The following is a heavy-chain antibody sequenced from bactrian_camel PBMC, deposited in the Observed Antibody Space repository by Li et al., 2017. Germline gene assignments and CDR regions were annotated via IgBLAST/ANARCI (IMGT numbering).Heavy chain of an antibody. CDR3: AAGFAADNG. D-gene: IGHD6*01. J-gene: IGHJ4*01. CDR1: RFTFGNYY. V-gene: IGHV3S28*01. CDR2: MNIRGAT. Sequence: QLVESGGDLVQPGGSLRLSCVASRFTFGNYYMSWVRQAPGKGLEWVSGMNIRGATYYVDSVKGRFTISRDNAKNKLFLQLNSLKTEDTAMYYCAAGFAADNGWGQGTQVTVS.